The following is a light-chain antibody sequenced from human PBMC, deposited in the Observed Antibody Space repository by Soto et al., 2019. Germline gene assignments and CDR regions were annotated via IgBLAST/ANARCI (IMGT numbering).Light chain of an antibody. V-gene: IGLV2-14*01. CDR1: SSDIGGYKY. CDR3: SSFTSKSTLI. CDR2: EVS. J-gene: IGLJ2*01. Sequence: QSVLAQPASVSGSPGQSITISCTGTSSDIGGYKYVSWYQQHPGKAPKPIIFEVSNRPSGVSDRFSGSNSGNTASLTISGLQAEDEAHYYCSSFTSKSTLIFGGGTKVTVL.